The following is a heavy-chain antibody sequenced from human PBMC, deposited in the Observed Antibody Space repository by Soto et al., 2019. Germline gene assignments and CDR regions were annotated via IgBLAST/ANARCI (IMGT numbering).Heavy chain of an antibody. V-gene: IGHV1-69*13. D-gene: IGHD3-10*01. CDR1: GGTFSSYA. CDR2: IIPIFGTA. Sequence: ASVKVSCKASGGTFSSYAISWVRQAPGQGLEWMGGIIPIFGTANYAQKFQGRVTITADESTSTAYMELSSLRSEDTAVYYGARVTMVRGGSLFDYWGQGTLVTVSS. CDR3: ARVTMVRGGSLFDY. J-gene: IGHJ4*02.